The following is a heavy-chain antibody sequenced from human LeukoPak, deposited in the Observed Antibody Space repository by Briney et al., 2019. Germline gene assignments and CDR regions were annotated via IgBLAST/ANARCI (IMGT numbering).Heavy chain of an antibody. Sequence: GGSLRLSCAASGFTFSSYGMHWVRQAPGKGLEWVAVIWDDGSNKYYADSVKGRFTISRDNSKNTLYLQMNSLRAEDTTVYYCARDPSAYYDSSGYWPLYYFDYWGQGTLVTVSS. D-gene: IGHD3-22*01. CDR1: GFTFSSYG. CDR2: IWDDGSNK. CDR3: ARDPSAYYDSSGYWPLYYFDY. V-gene: IGHV3-33*01. J-gene: IGHJ4*02.